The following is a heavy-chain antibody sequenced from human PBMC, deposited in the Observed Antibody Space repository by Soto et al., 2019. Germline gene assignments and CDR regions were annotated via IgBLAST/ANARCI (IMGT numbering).Heavy chain of an antibody. CDR3: AREGLKMFYPGSGTYYKRYNYFGMDV. CDR2: IFYSGGS. Sequence: SETLSLTCTVSGGSISSINYFWAWIRQPPGKGLEWIGSIFYSGGSYYNPSLKSRVTISVDTSRNHFSLRLSSVTAADTAVYYCAREGLKMFYPGSGTYYKRYNYFGMDVWGQGTTVT. V-gene: IGHV4-39*02. J-gene: IGHJ6*02. D-gene: IGHD3-10*01. CDR1: GGSISSINYF.